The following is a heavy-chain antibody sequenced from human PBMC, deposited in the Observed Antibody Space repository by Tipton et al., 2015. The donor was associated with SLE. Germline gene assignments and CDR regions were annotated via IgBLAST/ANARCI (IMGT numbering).Heavy chain of an antibody. J-gene: IGHJ4*01. CDR1: GTSISSHY. V-gene: IGHV4-59*11. CDR2: IYYSRDT. CDR3: ARGSVVADDY. Sequence: GLVKPSETLSLTCTVSGTSISSHYWNWIRQTPGKGLEWIGYIYYSRDTNYNPSLESRVTISIDTSKNQLSLKLTSVTAADTAVYYCARGSVVADDYWGQGTLVTVSS. D-gene: IGHD2-15*01.